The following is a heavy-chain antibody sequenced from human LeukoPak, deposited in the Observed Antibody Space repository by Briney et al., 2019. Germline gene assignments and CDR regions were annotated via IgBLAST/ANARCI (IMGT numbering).Heavy chain of an antibody. V-gene: IGHV3-23*01. Sequence: GGSLRLSCAASGFTFSNAWMSWVRQAPGKGLEWVSTISASGPYYADAVRGRFTISRDNSRNTLSLQMDSLRAEDTAVYYCAKDHESDGYPCLDHWGLGTLVTVSS. CDR3: AKDHESDGYPCLDH. J-gene: IGHJ4*02. D-gene: IGHD3-22*01. CDR2: ISASGP. CDR1: GFTFSNAW.